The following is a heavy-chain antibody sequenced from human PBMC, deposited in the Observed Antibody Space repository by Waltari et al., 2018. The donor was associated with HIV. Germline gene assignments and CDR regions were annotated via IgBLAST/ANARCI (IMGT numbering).Heavy chain of an antibody. V-gene: IGHV4-38-2*02. CDR3: AREVAAADTLYYYYGLDV. J-gene: IGHJ6*02. D-gene: IGHD6-13*01. Sequence: QVQVQESGPGLVKPSETLSLTCAVSGYFINNGYYWGWIRQPPGKGLEWIGSIYHSGCAYHNPSLKPQVTISRDTSKNQFSLKLSSVTAADTAVYDCAREVAAADTLYYYYGLDVWGQGTTVTVSS. CDR2: IYHSGCA. CDR1: GYFINNGYY.